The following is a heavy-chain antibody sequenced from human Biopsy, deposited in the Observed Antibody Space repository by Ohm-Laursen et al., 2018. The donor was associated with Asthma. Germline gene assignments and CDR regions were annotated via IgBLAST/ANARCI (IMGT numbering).Heavy chain of an antibody. CDR1: PGSINDYY. Sequence: SETLSFTCTVSPGSINDYYWNWIRQFPGKGLEWIGYVHSTGSTRFNPSLKSRLTISVDTSVDQVSLKLTSVTAADTAVYSCARATSTWSQSGPHYFDHWGQGTLVTVSS. CDR3: ARATSTWSQSGPHYFDH. J-gene: IGHJ4*01. V-gene: IGHV4-59*01. D-gene: IGHD6-13*01. CDR2: VHSTGST.